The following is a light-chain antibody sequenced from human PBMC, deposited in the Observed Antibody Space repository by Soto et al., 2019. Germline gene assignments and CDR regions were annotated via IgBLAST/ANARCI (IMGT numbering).Light chain of an antibody. CDR2: AAS. Sequence: DIQVTQSPSSLSASVEDRVTITCRASQSISKYVNWFQQNPGKAPKLLIYAASSLQSGVPSRFSGSGSGTDFTLTISSLQPEDFATYYCQQSYITPYTFGQGTKLEIK. V-gene: IGKV1-39*01. CDR3: QQSYITPYT. J-gene: IGKJ2*01. CDR1: QSISKY.